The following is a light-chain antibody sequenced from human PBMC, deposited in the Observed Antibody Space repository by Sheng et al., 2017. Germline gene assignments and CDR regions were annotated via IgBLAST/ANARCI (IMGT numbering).Light chain of an antibody. CDR1: QSVRSY. V-gene: IGKV3-11*01. CDR2: DVS. Sequence: TVLTQSPATLSLSPGDRATLSCRASQSVRSYLAWYQQKPGQAPSLLMYDVSKRATGIPARFSGSGSGTDFTLTISSLEPEDFAVYYCQQRDNWPPTFGPRDRNVDIK. CDR3: QQRDNWPPT. J-gene: IGKJ3*01.